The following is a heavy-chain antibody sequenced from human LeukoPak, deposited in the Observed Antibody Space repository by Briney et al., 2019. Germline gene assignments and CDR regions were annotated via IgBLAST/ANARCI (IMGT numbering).Heavy chain of an antibody. CDR3: ARYQYDFWSGFWFDP. V-gene: IGHV4-31*03. D-gene: IGHD3-3*01. CDR1: GGSISSGGYY. J-gene: IGHJ5*02. Sequence: SETLSLTCTASGGSISSGGYYWSWIRQHPGKGLEWIGYIYYSGSTYYNPSLKSRVTISVDTSKNQFSLKLSSVTAADTAVYYCARYQYDFWSGFWFDPWGQGTLVTVSS. CDR2: IYYSGST.